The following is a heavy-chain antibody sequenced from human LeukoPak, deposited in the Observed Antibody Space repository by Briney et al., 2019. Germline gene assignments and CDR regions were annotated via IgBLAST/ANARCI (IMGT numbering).Heavy chain of an antibody. CDR1: GFTFSSYA. Sequence: GGSLRLSCAASGFTFSSYAMSWVRQVPGKGLEWVSVISGSGDSTYYADSVKGRFTISRDNSKNMLYLQMNSLRAEDTAVYYCARGRCSSTSCFFDYWGQGTLVTVSS. CDR2: ISGSGDST. V-gene: IGHV3-23*01. CDR3: ARGRCSSTSCFFDY. J-gene: IGHJ4*02. D-gene: IGHD2-2*01.